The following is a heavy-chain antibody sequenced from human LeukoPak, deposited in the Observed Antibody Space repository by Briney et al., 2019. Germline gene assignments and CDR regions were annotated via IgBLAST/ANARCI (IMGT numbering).Heavy chain of an antibody. D-gene: IGHD5-12*01. CDR1: GFTFSSYG. J-gene: IGHJ4*02. V-gene: IGHV3-33*01. CDR2: IWYDGSNK. Sequence: GGSLRLSCAASGFTFSSYGMHWVRQAPGKGLEWVAVIWYDGSNKYYADSVKGRFTISRDNSKNTLYLQMNSLRAEDTAVYYCARDHSGHDGYFDYWGQGTLVTVSS. CDR3: ARDHSGHDGYFDY.